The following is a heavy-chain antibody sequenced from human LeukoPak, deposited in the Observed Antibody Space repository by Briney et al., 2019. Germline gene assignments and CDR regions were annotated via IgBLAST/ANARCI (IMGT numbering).Heavy chain of an antibody. V-gene: IGHV4-31*01. Sequence: SQTLSLTCTVSGGSISSGGYYWSWIRQHPGKGLEWIGYIYYSGSTYYNPSLKSQVTISVDTSKNQFSLKLSSVTAADTAVYYCAREGFYCSSTSCHPVGFDPWGQGTLVTVSS. CDR3: AREGFYCSSTSCHPVGFDP. CDR1: GGSISSGGYY. CDR2: IYYSGST. J-gene: IGHJ5*02. D-gene: IGHD2-2*01.